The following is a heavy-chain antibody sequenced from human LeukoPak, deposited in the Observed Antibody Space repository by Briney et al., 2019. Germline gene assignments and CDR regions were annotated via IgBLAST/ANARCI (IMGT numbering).Heavy chain of an antibody. D-gene: IGHD3-22*01. CDR2: IIPIFGTA. CDR3: ARSTPHYYYDSSGFLYGYMDV. Sequence: SVKVSCKASGYTFTGYYMHWVRQAPGQGLEWMGGIIPIFGTANYAQKFQGRVTITADKSTSTAYMELSSLRSEDTAVYYCARSTPHYYYDSSGFLYGYMDVWGKGTTVTVSS. V-gene: IGHV1-69*06. J-gene: IGHJ6*03. CDR1: GYTFTGYY.